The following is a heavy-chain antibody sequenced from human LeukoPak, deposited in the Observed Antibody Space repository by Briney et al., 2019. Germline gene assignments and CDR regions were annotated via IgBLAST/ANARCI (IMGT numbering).Heavy chain of an antibody. D-gene: IGHD3-22*01. CDR1: GFTYSGSA. V-gene: IGHV3-73*01. CDR2: IRSKANSYAT. Sequence: GGSLRLSCAASGFTYSGSAMHWVRQASGKGLEWVGRIRSKANSYATAYAASVKGRFTISRDDSKNTAYLQMNSLRAEDTAVYYCAGGPSYYYDSRWFDPWGQGTLATVSS. J-gene: IGHJ5*02. CDR3: AGGPSYYYDSRWFDP.